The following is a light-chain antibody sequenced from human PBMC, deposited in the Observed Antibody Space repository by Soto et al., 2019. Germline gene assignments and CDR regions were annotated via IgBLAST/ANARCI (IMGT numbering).Light chain of an antibody. V-gene: IGKV3-20*01. J-gene: IGKJ1*01. CDR2: GAS. CDR3: QQYGSSPLT. Sequence: EIVLTQSPGTLSLSPGERATLSCRASQSVSSSYLVWYQQKPGQAPRLLIYGASSRATGIPDRFSGRGSGIDCTLAISRLEPEDFAVYYCQQYGSSPLTFGQGNKVEIK. CDR1: QSVSSSY.